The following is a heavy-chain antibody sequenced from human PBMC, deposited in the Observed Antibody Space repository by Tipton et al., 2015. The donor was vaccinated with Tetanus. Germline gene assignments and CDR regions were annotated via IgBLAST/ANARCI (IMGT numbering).Heavy chain of an antibody. Sequence: TLSLTCAVSGASLSGHFWSWVRQPPGKGLEWIGEITPSGSSSYNPSLESRVTISGDTSKNHFSLNVTSVTAADTAVYYCASPIKQWLVPLGLWCQGILLTVSS. J-gene: IGHJ1*01. D-gene: IGHD6-19*01. CDR3: ASPIKQWLVPLGL. CDR1: GASLSGHF. CDR2: ITPSGSS. V-gene: IGHV4-34*01.